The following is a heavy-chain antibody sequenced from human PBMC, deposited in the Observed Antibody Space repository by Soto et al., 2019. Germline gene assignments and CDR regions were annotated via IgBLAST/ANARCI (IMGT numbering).Heavy chain of an antibody. Sequence: QVQVQQWGAGLLKPSETLSLTCGVSTGSFRGFYWSWIRQPPGKGLEWIGEINYSGFTNYNPSLKSRVTISRDTSTNQFSLKLTSATAADSAVYYCARATVNVGATLFDYWGQGTLVTVSS. CDR1: TGSFRGFY. V-gene: IGHV4-34*02. CDR2: INYSGFT. CDR3: ARATVNVGATLFDY. D-gene: IGHD1-26*01. J-gene: IGHJ4*02.